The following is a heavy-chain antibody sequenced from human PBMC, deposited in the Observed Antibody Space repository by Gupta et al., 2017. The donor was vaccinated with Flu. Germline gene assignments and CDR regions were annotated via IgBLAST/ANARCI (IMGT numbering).Heavy chain of an antibody. CDR3: ARNRGWEQFDD. J-gene: IGHJ5*02. V-gene: IGHV3-7*01. CDR2: INQDGSIK. CDR1: FSESW. Sequence: FSESWMNWGLKARGKGMEWGANINQDGSIKNYVDYLKGRFTVSRDNAKNSLYLKIDSLRAEDTDVYFCARNRGWEQFDDWGQGTMVTVSS. D-gene: IGHD3-10*01.